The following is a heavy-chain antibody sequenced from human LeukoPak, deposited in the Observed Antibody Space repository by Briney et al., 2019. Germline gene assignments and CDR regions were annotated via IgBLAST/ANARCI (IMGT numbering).Heavy chain of an antibody. CDR1: GFTFGDYA. Sequence: PGGSLRLSCTVSGFTFGDYAMSWFRQAPGKGLEWIGSIFHTGSTYHNPSLKSRVTISVDTSKNQFSLKLNSVTAADTAVYYCARDHSSSSEDYWGQGTRVTVSS. CDR3: ARDHSSSSEDY. V-gene: IGHV4-38-2*02. D-gene: IGHD6-13*01. CDR2: IFHTGST. J-gene: IGHJ4*02.